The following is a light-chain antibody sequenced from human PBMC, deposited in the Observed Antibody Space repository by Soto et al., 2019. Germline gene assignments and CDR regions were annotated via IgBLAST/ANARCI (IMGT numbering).Light chain of an antibody. Sequence: DIQMTQSPSSLSASVGDRVTITCRASQDIRSDLGWYQQKPGKAPKRLIYAASSLQSGVPSRFSGSGSGTEFTLTISSLQPEDFATYYCLQHQNFRTFGQGTKVEIK. V-gene: IGKV1-17*01. CDR1: QDIRSD. CDR3: LQHQNFRT. CDR2: AAS. J-gene: IGKJ1*01.